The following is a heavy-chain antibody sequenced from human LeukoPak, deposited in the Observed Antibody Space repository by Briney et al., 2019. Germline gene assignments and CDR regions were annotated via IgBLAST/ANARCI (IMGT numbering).Heavy chain of an antibody. CDR1: GGSFSGYY. CDR2: INHSGST. Sequence: SETLSLTCAVYGGSFSGYYWSWIRQPPGKGLEWIGEINHSGSTNYNPSLKSRVTISVDTSKNQFSLKLSSVTAADTAVYYCARHSYGTFDYWGQGTLVTVSS. J-gene: IGHJ4*02. CDR3: ARHSYGTFDY. D-gene: IGHD5-18*01. V-gene: IGHV4-34*01.